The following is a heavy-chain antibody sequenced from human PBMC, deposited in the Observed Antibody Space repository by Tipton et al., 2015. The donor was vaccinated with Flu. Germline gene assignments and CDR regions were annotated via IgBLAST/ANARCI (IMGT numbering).Heavy chain of an antibody. CDR2: VSRSGST. Sequence: TLSLTCAVSGDSISSDYHWGWIRQFPGKRLEWIGTVSRSGSTVYNPSLTNRVTISIDRSKNQFSLNLKSVTAADLAVYCCARRDYSNYVSDPKSWFDPWGQGTLVAVSS. J-gene: IGHJ5*02. CDR1: GDSISSDYH. D-gene: IGHD4-11*01. V-gene: IGHV4-38-2*01. CDR3: ARRDYSNYVSDPKSWFDP.